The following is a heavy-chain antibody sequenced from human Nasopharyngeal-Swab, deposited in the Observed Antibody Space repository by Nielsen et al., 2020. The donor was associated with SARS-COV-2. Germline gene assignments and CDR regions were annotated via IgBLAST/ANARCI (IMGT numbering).Heavy chain of an antibody. CDR3: ARGETGSGWYRGYYFDY. Sequence: GESLKISCAASGFTFSSYWMHWVRQAPGKGLVWVSRINSDGSSTSYADSVKGRFTISRDNAKNTLYLQMTSLRAEDTAVYYCARGETGSGWYRGYYFDYWGQGTLVTVSS. CDR1: GFTFSSYW. D-gene: IGHD6-19*01. J-gene: IGHJ4*02. CDR2: INSDGSST. V-gene: IGHV3-74*01.